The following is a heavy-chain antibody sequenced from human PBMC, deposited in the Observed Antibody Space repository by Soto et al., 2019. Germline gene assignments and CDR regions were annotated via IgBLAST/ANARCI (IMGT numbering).Heavy chain of an antibody. CDR1: GGSFSGYY. V-gene: IGHV4-34*01. D-gene: IGHD3-3*01. J-gene: IGHJ4*02. CDR2: INHSGST. Sequence: PSETLSLTCAVYGGSFSGYYWSWIRQPLGKGLEWIGEINHSGSTNYNPSLKSRVTMSVDTSKNQFSLKLSSVTAADTAVYYCATLFTIFGAANDYWGQGTLVTVSS. CDR3: ATLFTIFGAANDY.